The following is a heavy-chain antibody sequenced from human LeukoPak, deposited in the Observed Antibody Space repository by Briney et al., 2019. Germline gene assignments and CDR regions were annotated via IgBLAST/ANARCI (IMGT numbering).Heavy chain of an antibody. CDR3: ARDNVVGSSWSPKAVDY. Sequence: PGGSLRLSCAASGFTFSSYWMSWVRQAPGKGLEWVANIKQDGSEKYYVDSVKGRFTISRDNAKNSLYLQMNSLRAEDTAVYYCARDNVVGSSWSPKAVDYWGQGTLVTVSS. CDR1: GFTFSSYW. J-gene: IGHJ4*02. CDR2: IKQDGSEK. D-gene: IGHD6-13*01. V-gene: IGHV3-7*01.